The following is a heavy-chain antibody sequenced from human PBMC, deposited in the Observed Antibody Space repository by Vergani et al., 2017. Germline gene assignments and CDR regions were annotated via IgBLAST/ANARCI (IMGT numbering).Heavy chain of an antibody. CDR3: ARVGDYNMNH. J-gene: IGHJ4*02. CDR1: GYTFSTYG. CDR2: ISAYNSNT. D-gene: IGHD3-16*01. V-gene: IGHV1-18*01. Sequence: QVQLVQSGAEVKKPGASVKVSCKASGYTFSTYGISWVRQAPGQGLEWMGWISAYNSNTNYPEKFQGRLTMTTDTSTRTAYMELRSLRSDDTAVYYCARVGDYNMNHWCQGTLVTVSS.